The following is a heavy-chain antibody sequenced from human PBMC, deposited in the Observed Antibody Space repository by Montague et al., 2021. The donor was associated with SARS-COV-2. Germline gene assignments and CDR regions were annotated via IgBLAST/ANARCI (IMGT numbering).Heavy chain of an antibody. CDR2: INYSGST. CDR1: GISISSSRYY. CDR3: ARHSGNDPIFVVDMIPDAMDI. Sequence: SETLSLTCTVSGISISSSRYYWGWIRQPPGKGLVWYGRINYSGSTYYYLPLKSRVTISADTSKNQFSLKLSSVAATDTAVYYCARHSGNDPIFVVDMIPDAMDIWGQGTMVTVSS. D-gene: IGHD3-3*01. V-gene: IGHV4-39*01. J-gene: IGHJ3*02.